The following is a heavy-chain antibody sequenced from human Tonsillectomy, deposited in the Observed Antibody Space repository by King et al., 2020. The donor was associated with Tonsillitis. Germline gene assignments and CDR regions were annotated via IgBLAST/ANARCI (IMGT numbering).Heavy chain of an antibody. CDR2: SYHRVTT. J-gene: IGHJ3*02. Sequence: QLQESGPGLVKPSQTLSLTCSVSGGFIASADYYLSWVRQPPGKCLEWVGYSYHRVTTHYNPSLTSRLTISVATSGNRFSLRLTSVTAADTAVYYCARTGKDFWTGYSDDAFAIWGQGTMVTVSS. CDR3: ARTGKDFWTGYSDDAFAI. D-gene: IGHD3/OR15-3a*01. CDR1: GGFIASADYY. V-gene: IGHV4-31*03.